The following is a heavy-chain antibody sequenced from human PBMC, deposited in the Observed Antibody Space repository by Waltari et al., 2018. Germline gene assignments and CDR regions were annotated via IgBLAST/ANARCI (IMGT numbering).Heavy chain of an antibody. CDR1: VYSFTNYW. V-gene: IGHV5-51*01. J-gene: IGHJ4*02. CDR3: ARLGSSGDF. D-gene: IGHD6-6*01. CDR2: FYPRDSDS. Sequence: EVQLAQSGAEVNKPGESLKISCKVSVYSFTNYWIGWVRQMPGKGLEWMGIFYPRDSDSRYSPSFQGQVTFSADKSISTAFLHWSSLKASDTAMYYCARLGSSGDFWGQGTLVTVSS.